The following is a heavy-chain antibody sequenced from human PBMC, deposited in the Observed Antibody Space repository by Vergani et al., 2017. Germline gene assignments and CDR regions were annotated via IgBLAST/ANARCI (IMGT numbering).Heavy chain of an antibody. CDR3: ARHTTYTDS. Sequence: EVELVQSGPEMRKPGESLKISCKGSEYSFGNYWIGWVRQMPGKCLEWMGIIYPADSDTRYSPSFQGQVTISADKSISTAFLQWDSVKASATALYYCARHTTYTDSWGQGTLVTVSS. D-gene: IGHD1-1*01. V-gene: IGHV5-51*01. CDR1: EYSFGNYW. J-gene: IGHJ4*02. CDR2: IYPADSDT.